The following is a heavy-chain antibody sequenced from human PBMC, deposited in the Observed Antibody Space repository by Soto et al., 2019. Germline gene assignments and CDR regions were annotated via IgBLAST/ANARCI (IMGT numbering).Heavy chain of an antibody. J-gene: IGHJ6*02. CDR2: MNPNSGNT. CDR1: RYTFISYD. Sequence: QVQLVQSGAEVKKSGASVKVSCKASRYTFISYDINWVRQATGQGLEWMGWMNPNSGNTGYAQKFQGRITMTRNTSTNTAYMELSSLRSEDTAVYYCARGQEVWWNAGPLGLHGLAVWGQGTTVTVSS. D-gene: IGHD3-16*01. V-gene: IGHV1-8*01. CDR3: ARGQEVWWNAGPLGLHGLAV.